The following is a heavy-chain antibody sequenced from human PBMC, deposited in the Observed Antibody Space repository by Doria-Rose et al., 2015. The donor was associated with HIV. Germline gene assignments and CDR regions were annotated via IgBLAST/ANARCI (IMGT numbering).Heavy chain of an antibody. Sequence: VQLVQSGGGLVQPGGSLRLSCAASGFTFSSYWMSWVRQAPGKGLEWVANIKQDGSEKYYVDSVKGRFTISRDNAKNSLYLQMNSLRAEDTAVYYCARDAGGYNFWSGYYSRYWYFDLWGRGTLVTVSS. CDR1: GFTFSSYW. CDR3: ARDAGGYNFWSGYYSRYWYFDL. V-gene: IGHV3-7*01. CDR2: IKQDGSEK. J-gene: IGHJ2*01. D-gene: IGHD3-3*01.